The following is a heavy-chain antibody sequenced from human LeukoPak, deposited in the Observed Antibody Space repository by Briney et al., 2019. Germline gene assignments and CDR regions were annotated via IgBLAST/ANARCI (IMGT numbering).Heavy chain of an antibody. V-gene: IGHV3-74*01. CDR1: GFTFSNYW. CDR2: INRDGSST. J-gene: IGHJ4*02. CDR3: VRVDYGDYGSFY. D-gene: IGHD4-17*01. Sequence: GGSLRLSCAASGFTFSNYWMHWVRQAPGKGLVWVSRINRDGSSTNYADSVKGRFTISRDSANNTLYLQMNSLRAEDTAVYYCVRVDYGDYGSFYWGQGALVTVSS.